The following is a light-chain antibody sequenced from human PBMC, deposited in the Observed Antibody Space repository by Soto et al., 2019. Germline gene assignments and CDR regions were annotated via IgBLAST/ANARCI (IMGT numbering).Light chain of an antibody. J-gene: IGLJ3*02. CDR2: EVS. Sequence: QSALTQPASVSGSPGQSITISCAGTMRDVGAYNLVSWYQQHPGRAPQLIIYEVSNRPSGVSNRFSGSKSGNAASLTISGLQAEDEADYYCSAFTSSTTLAFGGGTKLTVL. CDR1: MRDVGAYNL. CDR3: SAFTSSTTLA. V-gene: IGLV2-14*01.